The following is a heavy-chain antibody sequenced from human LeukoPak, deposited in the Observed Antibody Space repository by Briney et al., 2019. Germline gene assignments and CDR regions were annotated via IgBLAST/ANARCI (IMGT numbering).Heavy chain of an antibody. CDR1: GFTFSSYS. CDR3: ARDRMYYYDSSGYSDY. V-gene: IGHV3-21*01. CDR2: ISSSSSYI. Sequence: PGGSLRLSCAASGFTFSSYSMNWVRQAPGKGLEWVSSISSSSSYIYYADSVKGRFTISRDNAKNSLYLQMNSLRAEDTAVYYCARDRMYYYDSSGYSDYWGQGTLVTVSS. D-gene: IGHD3-22*01. J-gene: IGHJ4*02.